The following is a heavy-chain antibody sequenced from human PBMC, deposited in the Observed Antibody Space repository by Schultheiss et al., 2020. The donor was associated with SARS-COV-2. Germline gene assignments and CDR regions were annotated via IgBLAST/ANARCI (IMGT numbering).Heavy chain of an antibody. V-gene: IGHV4-4*02. Sequence: SETLSLTCAVSGGSISSSNWWSWVRQPPGKGLEWIGSIYHSGSTYYNPSLKSRVTISVDTSKNQFSLKLSSVTAADTAVYYCARDRDSSAWYWSGLDVWGQGTTVTVSS. CDR1: GGSISSSNW. J-gene: IGHJ6*02. D-gene: IGHD6-19*01. CDR2: IYHSGST. CDR3: ARDRDSSAWYWSGLDV.